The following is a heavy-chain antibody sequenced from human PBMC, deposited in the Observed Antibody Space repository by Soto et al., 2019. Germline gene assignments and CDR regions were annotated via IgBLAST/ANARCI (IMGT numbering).Heavy chain of an antibody. V-gene: IGHV3-48*02. CDR1: GFPFSAYA. J-gene: IGHJ6*02. CDR2: ISSSSSTI. CDR3: ARVIMDV. Sequence: PGGSLRLSCVASGFPFSAYAMNWVRQAPGKGLEWVSYISSSSSTIYYADSVKGRFTISRDNAKNSLYLQMNSLRDEDTAVYYCARVIMDVWGQGTTVTVSS.